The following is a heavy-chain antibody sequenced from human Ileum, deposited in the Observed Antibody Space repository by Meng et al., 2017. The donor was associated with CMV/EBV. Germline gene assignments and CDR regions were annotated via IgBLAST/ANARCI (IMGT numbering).Heavy chain of an antibody. Sequence: VSHSPPLSLTRSGPGVAGTCGDSSWTWIRQPRVNGLELMAYVYYSGRPFYHPALESRLSISLDKSKKKFSLNLREVTGVDTALYFCSRERLGAGPSYLLDVWGRGTLVTVSS. CDR1: GVAGTCGDSS. CDR2: VYYSGRP. CDR3: SRERLGAGPSYLLDV. J-gene: IGHJ2*01. D-gene: IGHD6-13*01. V-gene: IGHV4-30-4*08.